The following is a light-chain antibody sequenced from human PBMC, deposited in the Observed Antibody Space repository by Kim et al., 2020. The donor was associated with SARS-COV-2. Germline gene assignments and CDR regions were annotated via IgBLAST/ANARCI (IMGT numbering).Light chain of an antibody. Sequence: GQSVTISCTGTSSDVGGYNFVSWYQQHPGRAPKLVIFDVNKRPSGVPDRFSGSKSGNTASLTISGLQAEDEADYHCCSYAGSYSAIFGGGTKLTVL. J-gene: IGLJ2*01. V-gene: IGLV2-11*03. CDR3: CSYAGSYSAI. CDR1: SSDVGGYNF. CDR2: DVN.